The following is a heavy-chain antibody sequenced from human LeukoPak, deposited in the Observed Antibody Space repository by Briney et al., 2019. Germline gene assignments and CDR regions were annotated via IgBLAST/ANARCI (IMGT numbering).Heavy chain of an antibody. CDR2: INPNSGGT. D-gene: IGHD4-11*01. Sequence: GASVKVSCKASGGTFSSYAISWVRQAPGQGLEWMGWINPNSGGTNYAQKFQGRVTMTRDTSISTAYMELSRLRSDDTAVYYCARSATVTRKWGYFQHWGQGTLVTVSS. J-gene: IGHJ1*01. CDR3: ARSATVTRKWGYFQH. V-gene: IGHV1-2*02. CDR1: GGTFSSYA.